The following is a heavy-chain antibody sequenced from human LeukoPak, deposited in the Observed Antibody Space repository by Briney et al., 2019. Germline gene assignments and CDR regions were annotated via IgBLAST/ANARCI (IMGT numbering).Heavy chain of an antibody. Sequence: GGSLRLSCAASGFTFTDYYMSWIRQAPGKGLEWVSYISSSGSTIYYADSVKGRFTISRDNAKNSLYLQMNSLRAEDTAVYYCARSGDSSGYFREITPYYFDYWGQGTLVTVSS. D-gene: IGHD3-22*01. CDR1: GFTFTDYY. CDR2: ISSSGSTI. J-gene: IGHJ4*02. CDR3: ARSGDSSGYFREITPYYFDY. V-gene: IGHV3-11*01.